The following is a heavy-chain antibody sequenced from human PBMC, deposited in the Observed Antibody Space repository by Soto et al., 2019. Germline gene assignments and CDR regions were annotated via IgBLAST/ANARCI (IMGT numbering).Heavy chain of an antibody. CDR3: ARDREGDSGFDYPAY. V-gene: IGHV3-30-3*01. CDR2: ISSQGTNK. J-gene: IGHJ4*02. Sequence: QVQLVESGGGVVQPGRSLRLSCAASGFTFSSYAMHWVRQAPGKGLEWVGLISSQGTNKYYGDSVRGRFTISRDNSKNTLYLQMNSLRPDDTATYSCARDREGDSGFDYPAYWGQGTLVTVSS. CDR1: GFTFSSYA. D-gene: IGHD5-12*01.